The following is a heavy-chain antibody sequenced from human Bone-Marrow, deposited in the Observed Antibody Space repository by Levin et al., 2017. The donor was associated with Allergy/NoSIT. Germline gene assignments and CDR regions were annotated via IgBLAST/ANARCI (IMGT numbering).Heavy chain of an antibody. J-gene: IGHJ4*02. CDR1: GFTFSTYW. V-gene: IGHV3-7*01. D-gene: IGHD3-10*01. Sequence: GGSLRLSCAASGFTFSTYWMSWVRQAPGKGLEWVANIKEDGSEKYYVDSVKGRFTISRDNAKNSLYLQMSSLRLEDTAVYYCALSITVFDNWGQGTLVTVSS. CDR2: IKEDGSEK. CDR3: ALSITVFDN.